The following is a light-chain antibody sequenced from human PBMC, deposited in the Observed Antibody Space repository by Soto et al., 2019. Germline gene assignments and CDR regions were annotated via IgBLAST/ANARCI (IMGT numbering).Light chain of an antibody. CDR3: CSNAAGSTYV. CDR1: RSDVGSHNL. J-gene: IGLJ1*01. CDR2: EAS. V-gene: IGLV2-23*01. Sequence: QSALTQPAPVSGSPGQSITISCTGTRSDVGSHNLVSWYQHYPGKAPKLIIFEASKRPSGVSNRFSGSKSSSTASLTISGLQAEDEADYYCCSNAAGSTYVFGTGTKVTVL.